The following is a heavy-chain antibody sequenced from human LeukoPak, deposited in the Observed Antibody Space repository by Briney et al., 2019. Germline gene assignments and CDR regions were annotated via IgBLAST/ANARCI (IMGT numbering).Heavy chain of an antibody. CDR3: ARDRVPYSSSWYSMLL. V-gene: IGHV4-34*01. J-gene: IGHJ4*02. CDR1: GGSISSYY. Sequence: SETLSLTCTVSGGSISSYYWSWIRQPPGKGLEWIGEINHSGSTNYNPSLKSRVTISVDTSKNQFSLKLSSVTAADTAVYYCARDRVPYSSSWYSMLLWGQGTLVTVSS. D-gene: IGHD6-13*01. CDR2: INHSGST.